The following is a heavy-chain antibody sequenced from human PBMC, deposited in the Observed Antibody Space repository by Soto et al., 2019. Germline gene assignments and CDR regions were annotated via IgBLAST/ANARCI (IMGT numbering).Heavy chain of an antibody. J-gene: IGHJ5*02. V-gene: IGHV3-64*01. Sequence: GGSLRLSCAASGFTCSSYPMHWVRQAPGKGLEYVSGISSNGVSTYHANSVKGRFTISRDNSKNTLYLQMGSLRAEDMAVYYCARDYSSSWSNWFDPWGQGTLVTVSS. CDR3: ARDYSSSWSNWFDP. CDR2: ISSNGVST. CDR1: GFTCSSYP. D-gene: IGHD6-13*01.